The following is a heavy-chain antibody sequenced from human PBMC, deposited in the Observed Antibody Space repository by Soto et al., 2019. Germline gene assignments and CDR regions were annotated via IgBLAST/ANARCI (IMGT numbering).Heavy chain of an antibody. J-gene: IGHJ3*02. Sequence: PGGSLRLSCAASGFTFSSYAMSWVRQAPGKGLEWVSAISGSGGSTYYADSAKGRFTISRDNSKNTLYLQMNSLRAEDTAVYYCAKCGAGGYYDSSGYYWVDAFDIWGQGTMVTVSS. CDR2: ISGSGGST. D-gene: IGHD3-22*01. CDR1: GFTFSSYA. CDR3: AKCGAGGYYDSSGYYWVDAFDI. V-gene: IGHV3-23*01.